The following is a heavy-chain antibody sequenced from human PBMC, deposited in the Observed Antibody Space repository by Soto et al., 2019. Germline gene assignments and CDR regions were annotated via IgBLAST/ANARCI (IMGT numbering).Heavy chain of an antibody. Sequence: VKVSCNTSGDSVSSYGITWVRQAPGQGLAWMGWIRTYNGHTIYAQNLRDRVTLTTDSSTSTVYMEMRSLRSDDTAFYYCERDLALSRLSACGHWGPGTLVTDYS. CDR2: IRTYNGHT. V-gene: IGHV1-18*04. CDR1: GDSVSSYG. CDR3: ERDLALSRLSACGH. D-gene: IGHD6-6*01. J-gene: IGHJ4*02.